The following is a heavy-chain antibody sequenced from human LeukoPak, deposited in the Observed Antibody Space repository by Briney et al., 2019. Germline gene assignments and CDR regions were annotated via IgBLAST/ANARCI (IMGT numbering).Heavy chain of an antibody. D-gene: IGHD6-13*01. Sequence: KTSETLSLTCTVSGGSISSSSYYWGWIRQPPGKGLEWIGSIYYSGSTYYNPSLKSRVTISVDTSKNQFSLKLSSVTAADTAVSYCARESSSWYFYYYYMDVWGKGTTVTVSS. V-gene: IGHV4-39*07. CDR1: GGSISSSSYY. J-gene: IGHJ6*03. CDR2: IYYSGST. CDR3: ARESSSWYFYYYYMDV.